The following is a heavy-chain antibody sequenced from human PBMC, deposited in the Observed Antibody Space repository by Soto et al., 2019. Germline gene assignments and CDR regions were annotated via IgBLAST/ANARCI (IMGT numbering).Heavy chain of an antibody. J-gene: IGHJ6*02. Sequence: SETLSLTCTVSGGSISSSSYYWGWIRQPPGKGLEWIGSIYYSGSTYYNPSLKSRVTISVDTSKNQFSLKLSSVTAADTAVYYCARQGRVDGMDVWGQGTTVTVSS. CDR1: GGSISSSSYY. V-gene: IGHV4-39*01. CDR2: IYYSGST. CDR3: ARQGRVDGMDV.